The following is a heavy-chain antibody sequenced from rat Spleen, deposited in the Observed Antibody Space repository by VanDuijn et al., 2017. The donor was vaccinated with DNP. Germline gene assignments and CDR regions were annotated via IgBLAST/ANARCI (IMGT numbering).Heavy chain of an antibody. V-gene: IGHV5-19*01. D-gene: IGHD1-11*01. CDR3: ATNAHYGYAMDA. CDR1: GFTFSNYG. Sequence: EVQLVESGGGLVQPGRSLKLSCAASGFTFSNYGMYWIRQAPTKGLEWVASISPSGGSTYYRDSVKGRFTISRDNAKSTLYLQMDSLRSEDTATYYCATNAHYGYAMDACGQGTSVTVSS. CDR2: ISPSGGST. J-gene: IGHJ4*01.